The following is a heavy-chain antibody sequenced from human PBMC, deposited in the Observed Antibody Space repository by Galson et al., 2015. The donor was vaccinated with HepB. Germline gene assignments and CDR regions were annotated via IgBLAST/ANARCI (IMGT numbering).Heavy chain of an antibody. CDR2: ISYSGST. CDR3: ARERISVVYDSSAYITPHYFDY. Sequence: TLSLTCTVSGASISSGGYSWTRIRQHPGEGLAWIGYISYSGSTYYNPSLKSRLTISEDTSKNQFSLKLSSVTAADTAVYYCARERISVVYDSSAYITPHYFDYWGQGTLVTVSS. J-gene: IGHJ4*02. CDR1: GASISSGGYS. V-gene: IGHV4-31*03. D-gene: IGHD3-22*01.